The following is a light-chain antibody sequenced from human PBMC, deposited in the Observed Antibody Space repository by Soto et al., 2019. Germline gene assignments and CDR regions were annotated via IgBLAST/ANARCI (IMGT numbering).Light chain of an antibody. Sequence: QAVVTQPPSASGTPGQRVSISCSGRSSNIGSNIVNWYQQLPGTAPKLLIYSDNQRPSGVPDRFSGSKSGTSASLAISGLQSEDEADYYCSVWDASLHGVVFGGGTKLTVL. CDR1: SSNIGSNI. V-gene: IGLV1-44*01. J-gene: IGLJ3*02. CDR2: SDN. CDR3: SVWDASLHGVV.